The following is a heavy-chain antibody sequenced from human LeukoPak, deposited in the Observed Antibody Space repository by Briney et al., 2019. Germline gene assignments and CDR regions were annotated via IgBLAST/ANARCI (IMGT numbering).Heavy chain of an antibody. Sequence: ASVKVSCKASGYTFTTLDINWVRQATGQGLEWMGWMNPNSGNTGYAQKLQGRVTMTTDTSTSTAYMELRSLRSDDTAVYYCARGVVVVAAKGMDVWGQGTTVTVSS. V-gene: IGHV1-8*02. CDR2: MNPNSGNT. D-gene: IGHD2-15*01. J-gene: IGHJ6*02. CDR1: GYTFTTLD. CDR3: ARGVVVVAAKGMDV.